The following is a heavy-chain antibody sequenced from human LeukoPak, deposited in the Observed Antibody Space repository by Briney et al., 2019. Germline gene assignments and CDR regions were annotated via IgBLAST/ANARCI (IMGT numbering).Heavy chain of an antibody. Sequence: PGGSLRLSCAASGFTFSSYSMNWVRQAPGEGLEWVSYISSSSSTIYYADSVKGRFTISRDNAKNSLYLQMNSLRAEDTAVYYCASYFIAAARVYWGQGTLVTVSS. CDR3: ASYFIAAARVY. D-gene: IGHD6-13*01. V-gene: IGHV3-48*01. CDR1: GFTFSSYS. CDR2: ISSSSSTI. J-gene: IGHJ4*02.